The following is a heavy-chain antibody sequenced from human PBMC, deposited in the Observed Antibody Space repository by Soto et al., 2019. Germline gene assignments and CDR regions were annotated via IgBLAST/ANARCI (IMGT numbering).Heavy chain of an antibody. CDR1: GGSISSSSYF. CDR2: IHYSGST. CDR3: ARHPSNFWFDP. D-gene: IGHD4-4*01. Sequence: SETLSLTCTVSGGSISSSSYFWGWIRQPPGKGLEWIGSIHYSGSTYYNPSLKSRVTVSVDTSKNQFSLKLSSVTAADTAVYYCARHPSNFWFDPWGQGTLVTISS. J-gene: IGHJ5*02. V-gene: IGHV4-39*01.